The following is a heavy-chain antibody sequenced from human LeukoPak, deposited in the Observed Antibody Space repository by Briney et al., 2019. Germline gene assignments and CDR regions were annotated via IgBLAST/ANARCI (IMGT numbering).Heavy chain of an antibody. J-gene: IGHJ4*02. Sequence: GASVKVSCKASGYTFTNYAVHWMRQAPGQRLEWMGWINAGNGKTNYSQKFQVRVTLTRDTSASTVYMELSSLRSEDTAVYYCARGYYDLLTGHVVTYYFDYWGQGTLVTVSS. CDR3: ARGYYDLLTGHVVTYYFDY. CDR1: GYTFTNYA. D-gene: IGHD3-9*01. CDR2: INAGNGKT. V-gene: IGHV1-3*01.